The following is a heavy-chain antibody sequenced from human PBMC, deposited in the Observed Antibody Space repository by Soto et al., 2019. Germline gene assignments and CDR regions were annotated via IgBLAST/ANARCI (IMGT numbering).Heavy chain of an antibody. CDR1: GGTFSSYA. CDR3: ARIGRAAAWTAENWFDP. D-gene: IGHD6-13*01. Sequence: GASVKVSCKASGGTFSSYAISWVRQAPGQGLEWMGGIIPIFGTANYAQKFQGRVTITADESTSTAYMELSSLRSEDTAVYYCARIGRAAAWTAENWFDPWGQGTLVTVSS. J-gene: IGHJ5*02. CDR2: IIPIFGTA. V-gene: IGHV1-69*13.